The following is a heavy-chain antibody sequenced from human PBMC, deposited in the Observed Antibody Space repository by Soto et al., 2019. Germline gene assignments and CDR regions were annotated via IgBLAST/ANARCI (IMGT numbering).Heavy chain of an antibody. CDR1: GGSFSCYY. J-gene: IGHJ3*02. CDR2: INHSGST. CDR3: ARGGYDQIDAFDI. Sequence: SETLSLTCAVYGGSFSCYYWSWIRQPPGKGLEWIGEINHSGSTNYNPSLKSRVTISVDTSKNQFSLKLSSVTAADTAVYYCARGGYDQIDAFDIWGRGTMVTVSS. V-gene: IGHV4-34*01. D-gene: IGHD5-12*01.